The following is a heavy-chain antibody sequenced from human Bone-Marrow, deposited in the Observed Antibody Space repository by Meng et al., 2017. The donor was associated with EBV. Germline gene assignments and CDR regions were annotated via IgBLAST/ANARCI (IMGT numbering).Heavy chain of an antibody. J-gene: IGHJ4*02. D-gene: IGHD2-2*01. CDR1: GGSISSGGYS. CDR2: IYHSGST. CDR3: ASSDCSSTSCYPRY. Sequence: QLPMLESGPGMVKPSHTRFLTCAVSGGSISSGGYSWSWIRQPPGEGLEWIGYIYHSGSTYYNPSLKSRVTISVDRSKNQFSLKLSSVLAADTAVYYCASSDCSSTSCYPRYWGQGTLVTVSS. V-gene: IGHV4-30-2*01.